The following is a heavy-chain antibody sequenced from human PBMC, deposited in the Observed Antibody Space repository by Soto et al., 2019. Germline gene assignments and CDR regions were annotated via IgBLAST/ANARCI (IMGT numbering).Heavy chain of an antibody. CDR2: IYSGGST. CDR1: GFTVSSNY. J-gene: IGHJ6*02. V-gene: IGHV3-53*02. D-gene: IGHD3-3*02. Sequence: EVQLVETGGGLIQPGGSLRLSCAASGFTVSSNYMSWVRQAPGKGLEWVSVIYSGGSTYYADSVKGRFTISRDNSKNTLYLQTNSLRAEDTAVYYCARDFSRDPLNYYYYGMDVWGQGTTVTVSS. CDR3: ARDFSRDPLNYYYYGMDV.